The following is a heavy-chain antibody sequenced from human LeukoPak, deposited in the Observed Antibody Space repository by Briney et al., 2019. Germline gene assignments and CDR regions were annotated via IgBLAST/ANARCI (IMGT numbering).Heavy chain of an antibody. CDR2: INWNGDNT. J-gene: IGHJ5*02. D-gene: IGHD1-14*01. Sequence: GGSLRLSCAASGFTFDDYGMNWVRQAPGKGLEWVSGINWNGDNTGYVDSVKGRFTVSRDNSKNSLYLQMNSLRTEDTALYYCAKGTGKSTLNWFDPWGQGTLVTVSS. V-gene: IGHV3-20*04. CDR1: GFTFDDYG. CDR3: AKGTGKSTLNWFDP.